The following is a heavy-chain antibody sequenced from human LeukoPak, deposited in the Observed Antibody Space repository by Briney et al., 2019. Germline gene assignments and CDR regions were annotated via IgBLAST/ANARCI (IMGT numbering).Heavy chain of an antibody. J-gene: IGHJ3*02. V-gene: IGHV4-61*01. CDR3: ARGEYSSSWYPDAFDI. Sequence: SETLSLTCTVSGGSVSSGSYCWSWIRQPPGKGLEWVGYIYYSGSTNYNPSLKSRVTISVDTSKNQFSLKLSSVTAADTAVYYCARGEYSSSWYPDAFDIWGQGTMVTVSS. CDR2: IYYSGST. CDR1: GGSVSSGSYC. D-gene: IGHD6-13*01.